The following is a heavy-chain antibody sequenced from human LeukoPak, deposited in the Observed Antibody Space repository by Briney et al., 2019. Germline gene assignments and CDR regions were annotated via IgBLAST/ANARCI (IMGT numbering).Heavy chain of an antibody. Sequence: GGSLRLSCAASGFTFSTYNMNWVRQAPGKGLEWVSSITSSSSYIYYADSVKGRSTISRDNAKNSLYLQMNNLRAEDTAVYYCARSNLSFYYGDYSGALDYWGQGTLVTVSS. CDR1: GFTFSTYN. J-gene: IGHJ4*02. D-gene: IGHD4-17*01. CDR2: ITSSSSYI. V-gene: IGHV3-21*01. CDR3: ARSNLSFYYGDYSGALDY.